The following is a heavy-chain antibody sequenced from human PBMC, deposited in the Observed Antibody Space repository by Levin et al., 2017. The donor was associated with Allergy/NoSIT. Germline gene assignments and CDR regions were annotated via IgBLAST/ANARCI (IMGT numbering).Heavy chain of an antibody. D-gene: IGHD2-21*01. CDR2: ISAYDGYT. CDR1: GYSFTNYG. V-gene: IGHV1-18*01. Sequence: GESLKISCEASGYSFTNYGITWLRQAPGQGLEWMGWISAYDGYTKYAAGLQDRLAMTTDTSTSTAYMELTSLRPDDTAVYYCAGGKGVCVGLTCHNWYFDLWGRGTLVTVSS. CDR3: AGGKGVCVGLTCHNWYFDL. J-gene: IGHJ2*01.